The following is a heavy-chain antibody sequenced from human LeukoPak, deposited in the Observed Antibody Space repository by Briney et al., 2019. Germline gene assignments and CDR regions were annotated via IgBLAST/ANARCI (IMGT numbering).Heavy chain of an antibody. CDR2: ISYDGSNK. CDR3: ANQGSSSWYVLFDY. D-gene: IGHD6-13*01. CDR1: GFTFSSYG. Sequence: GGSLRLSCAAPGFTFSSYGMHWVRQAPGKGLEWVAVISYDGSNKYYADSVKGRFTISRDNSKNTLYLQMNGLRAEDTAVYYCANQGSSSWYVLFDYWGQGTLVTVSS. J-gene: IGHJ4*02. V-gene: IGHV3-30*18.